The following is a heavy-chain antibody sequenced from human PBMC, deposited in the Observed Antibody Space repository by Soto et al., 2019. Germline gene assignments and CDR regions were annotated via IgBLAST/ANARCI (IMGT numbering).Heavy chain of an antibody. CDR1: WGTFSSSA. CDR2: IVPIFGTA. CDR3: ASANSYGSGYYYYGMDV. V-gene: IGHV1-69*13. Sequence: SVKVSCKASWGTFSSSAISWVRQAPGQRLEWMGGIVPIFGTANYAQKFQGRVTITGDESTSTAYMELSSLRSEDTAVYYCASANSYGSGYYYYGMDVWGQGTTVTVSS. D-gene: IGHD3-10*01. J-gene: IGHJ6*02.